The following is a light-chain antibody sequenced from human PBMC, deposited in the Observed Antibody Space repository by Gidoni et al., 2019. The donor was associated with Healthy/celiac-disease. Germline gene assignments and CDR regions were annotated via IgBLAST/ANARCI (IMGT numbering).Light chain of an antibody. J-gene: IGLJ2*01. Sequence: QSALTQPASVSGSPGQSITLSCTGSNSDVGYYTYVSWYQQHPGKAPKLMIYEVSNRPSGVSNRISGLQAEDEADYYCCSYTSSSTPVVFGGGTKLTVL. V-gene: IGLV2-14*01. CDR1: NSDVGYYTY. CDR3: CSYTSSSTPVV. CDR2: EVS.